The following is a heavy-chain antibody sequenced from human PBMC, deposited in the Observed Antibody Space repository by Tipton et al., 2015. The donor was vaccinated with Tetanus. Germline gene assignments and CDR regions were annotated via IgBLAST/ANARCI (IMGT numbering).Heavy chain of an antibody. V-gene: IGHV4-61*08. CDR1: GVSVNSGGYY. CDR2: ASYNGSS. D-gene: IGHD3-3*01. Sequence: TLSLTRTVSGVSVNSGGYYWSWIRQPPGKGLEWIGYASYNGSSNYNPSLKSRVIISIDASKNQFSLKLSSVAAADTAVYYCARAYDFWSGHLGFRGQGTLVTVSS. J-gene: IGHJ4*02. CDR3: ARAYDFWSGHLGF.